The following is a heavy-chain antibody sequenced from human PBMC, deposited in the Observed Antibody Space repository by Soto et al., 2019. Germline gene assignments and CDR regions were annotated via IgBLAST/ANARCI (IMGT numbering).Heavy chain of an antibody. D-gene: IGHD6-13*01. CDR1: GFSFSSYA. V-gene: IGHV3-23*01. Sequence: PGGSLRLSCVGSGFSFSSYAMNWGRQAPGQGLEWVSGISGSGGTTFYADSVKGRFTISRDNSKNTLYLQMNSLRAEDTAVYYCAKDLGYTSSWYYALHIWGQGTMVTVSS. CDR2: ISGSGGTT. J-gene: IGHJ3*02. CDR3: AKDLGYTSSWYYALHI.